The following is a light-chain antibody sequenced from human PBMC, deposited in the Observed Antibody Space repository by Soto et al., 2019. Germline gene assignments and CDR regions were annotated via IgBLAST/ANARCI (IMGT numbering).Light chain of an antibody. CDR2: GAT. V-gene: IGKV1-39*01. CDR1: QNVRTF. Sequence: DIQMTRSPSSLSASVGDRVTITCRASQNVRTFLNWYQHKPGKAPNLPIYGATTLQSGVPSRFSGSGSGTDFTLTIASLQPEDFATYYCQQSYSSLLTFGGGTKVDIK. J-gene: IGKJ4*01. CDR3: QQSYSSLLT.